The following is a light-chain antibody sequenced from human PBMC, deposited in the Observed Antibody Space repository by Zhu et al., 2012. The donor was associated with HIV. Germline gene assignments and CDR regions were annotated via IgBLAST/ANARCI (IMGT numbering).Light chain of an antibody. J-gene: IGKJ1*01. CDR3: QQYDSSPWT. CDR1: QSVSSSH. CDR2: GGS. V-gene: IGKV3-20*01. Sequence: IVLTQSPGTLSVPPGERATLSCRASQSVSSSHLAWYQQKPGQGPRLLIYGGSSRATDIPDRLSGSGSGTDFTLTISRLEPEDFALYHCQQYDSSPWTFGQGTKVEIK.